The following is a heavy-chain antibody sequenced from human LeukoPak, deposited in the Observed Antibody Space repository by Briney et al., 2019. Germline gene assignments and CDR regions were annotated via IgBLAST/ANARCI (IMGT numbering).Heavy chain of an antibody. CDR1: GFTFSNYW. V-gene: IGHV3-74*01. D-gene: IGHD2-21*01. CDR3: ARGFLHRG. Sequence: GGSLRLSCVASGFTFSNYWMHWVRKTPGKGLVWVSRINTDGSSTNYADSVTGRFTISRDNAKNTLYLQMNSLRAEDTAVYYCARGFLHRGWGQGTLVTVSS. CDR2: INTDGSST. J-gene: IGHJ4*02.